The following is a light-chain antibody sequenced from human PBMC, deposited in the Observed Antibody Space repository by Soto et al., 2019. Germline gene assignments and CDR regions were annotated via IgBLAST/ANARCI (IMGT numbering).Light chain of an antibody. CDR2: WAS. CDR1: RSVLYSSNNKNY. Sequence: DIVMTQSPDSLAVSLGERATINCKSSRSVLYSSNNKNYLVWYQQKSGQPPKLLISWASIRESGVPDRFSGSGSGTDFTLTISSLQAEDVAVYYCQQYYSTPPTFVQGTKVEIK. CDR3: QQYYSTPPT. V-gene: IGKV4-1*01. J-gene: IGKJ1*01.